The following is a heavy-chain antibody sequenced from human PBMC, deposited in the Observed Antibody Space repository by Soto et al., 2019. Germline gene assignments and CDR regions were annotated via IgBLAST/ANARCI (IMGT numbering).Heavy chain of an antibody. J-gene: IGHJ5*02. CDR1: GGSITSGDNY. CDR3: ARTYWSGWGRRRCDA. CDR2: IYYSGHT. V-gene: IGHV4-30-4*01. D-gene: IGHD3-3*01. Sequence: SEALSLTCTVFGGSITSGDNYWSWIRQRPGKGLEWIGYIYYSGHTYYNPSLKSRLTISVDTSKNQFSLKLSSVTAADTAVYYCARTYWSGWGRRRCDAWGQGWLVAV.